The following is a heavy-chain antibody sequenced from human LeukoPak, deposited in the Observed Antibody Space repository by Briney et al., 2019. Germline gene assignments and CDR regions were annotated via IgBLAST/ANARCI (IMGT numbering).Heavy chain of an antibody. CDR2: ITSTSSYM. CDR1: GFTFSTYN. CDR3: ARDVVGFDY. J-gene: IGHJ4*02. V-gene: IGHV3-21*01. Sequence: PGGSLRLSCAASGFTFSTYNMNWVRQAPGKGLEWVSSITSTSSYMYYADSVKGRFTISRDNAQNSLYLHMGSLRAEDTAVYYCARDVVGFDYWGQGSLVTVSS. D-gene: IGHD2-21*01.